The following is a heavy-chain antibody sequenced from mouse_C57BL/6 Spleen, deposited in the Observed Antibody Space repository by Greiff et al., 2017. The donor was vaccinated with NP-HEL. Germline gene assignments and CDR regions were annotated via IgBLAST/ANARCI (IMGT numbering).Heavy chain of an antibody. J-gene: IGHJ1*03. V-gene: IGHV5-16*01. Sequence: EVQLVESEGGLVQPGSSMKLSCTASGFTFSDYYMAWVRQVPEKGLEWVANINYDGSSTYYLASLKSRFIISSNNAKNILYLQMSSLKSEDTATYYCARVSFITTVVANWYFDVWGTGTTVTVSS. CDR2: INYDGSST. CDR3: ARVSFITTVVANWYFDV. CDR1: GFTFSDYY. D-gene: IGHD1-1*01.